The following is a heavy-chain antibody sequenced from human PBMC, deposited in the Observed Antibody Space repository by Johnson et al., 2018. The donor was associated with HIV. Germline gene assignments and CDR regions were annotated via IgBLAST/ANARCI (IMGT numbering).Heavy chain of an antibody. Sequence: VQLVESGGGLVQPGGSLRLSCAASGFTFSSYAMSWVRQAPGKGLEWVSGINNDGGDTIYADSVKGRFTISRDNSKNTLYLQMNSLRAEDTAVYFCARDYPYDRSPRGAFDIWGQGTMVTVSS. CDR1: GFTFSSYA. J-gene: IGHJ3*02. V-gene: IGHV3-23*04. D-gene: IGHD3-22*01. CDR2: INNDGGDT. CDR3: ARDYPYDRSPRGAFDI.